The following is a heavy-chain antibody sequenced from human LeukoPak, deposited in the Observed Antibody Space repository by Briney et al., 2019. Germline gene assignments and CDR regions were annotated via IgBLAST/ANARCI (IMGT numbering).Heavy chain of an antibody. CDR1: GFIFSTYA. Sequence: PRRSLRLSCAASGFIFSTYALHWVRQTPGKGLEWVAVISYDDGSNKYYADSVKGRFTISRDNSKNTLYLQMNSLRTEDTAMYYCARESGGNTPYYFDYWGQGTLVTVSS. CDR2: ISYDDGSNK. CDR3: ARESGGNTPYYFDY. J-gene: IGHJ4*02. D-gene: IGHD2-2*02. V-gene: IGHV3-30*04.